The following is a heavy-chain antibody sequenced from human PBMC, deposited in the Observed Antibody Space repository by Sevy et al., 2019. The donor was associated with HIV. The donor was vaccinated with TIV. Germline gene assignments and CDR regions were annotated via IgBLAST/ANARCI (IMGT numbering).Heavy chain of an antibody. CDR1: GDSISNNY. CDR2: IYYSRST. D-gene: IGHD1-26*01. CDR3: ARVGPPLYYGMDV. J-gene: IGHJ6*02. Sequence: SETLSLTCTVSGDSISNNYWSWIRQPPGKGLEWIGYIYYSRSTNYSPSLKSRVTISKDTSKNQFFLKLTSVTAADTAVYYCARVGPPLYYGMDVWGQRTTVTVSS. V-gene: IGHV4-59*01.